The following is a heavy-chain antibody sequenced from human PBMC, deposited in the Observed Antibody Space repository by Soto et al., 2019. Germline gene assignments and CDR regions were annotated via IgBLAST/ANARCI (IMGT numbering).Heavy chain of an antibody. J-gene: IGHJ2*01. V-gene: IGHV3-66*04. Sequence: EVQLVESGGGLVQPGGSLRLSCVASGFTVSSSYMGWVRHAPGKGLEWVSSIYTGSTTYYAESVRGRFTVSTDNSRDTLYLQMNSLRVDDAAMYYCARHVGSYWYFDLWGRGTLVTVSS. CDR1: GFTVSSSY. D-gene: IGHD1-26*01. CDR2: IYTGSTT. CDR3: ARHVGSYWYFDL.